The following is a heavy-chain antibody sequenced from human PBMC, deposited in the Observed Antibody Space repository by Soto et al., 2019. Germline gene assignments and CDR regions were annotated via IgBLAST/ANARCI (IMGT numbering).Heavy chain of an antibody. J-gene: IGHJ3*02. Sequence: GGSLRLSCSASGFTFSSYAMHWVRQAPGKGLEYVSAISSNGGSTYYADSVKGRFTISRDNAKNTLYLQMNSLRAEDTAVYYCARQVLYGFDIWGQGTMVTVSS. CDR3: ARQVLYGFDI. CDR1: GFTFSSYA. D-gene: IGHD2-2*01. CDR2: ISSNGGST. V-gene: IGHV3-64D*08.